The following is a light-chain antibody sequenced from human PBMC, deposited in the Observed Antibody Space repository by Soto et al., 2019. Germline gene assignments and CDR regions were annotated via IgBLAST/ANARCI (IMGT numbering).Light chain of an antibody. CDR2: MNI. CDR1: RSNIGSAI. Sequence: QSVLTQPASLSGTPGQTVTISCTGTRSNIGSAIVHWYQQLPGTAPQHLIFMNIQRPSGVPDRPSGSKSGPSASLVITGLRPEDEADYYRVAWHDTRSPRVFGGGTKLTVL. V-gene: IGLV1-47*01. J-gene: IGLJ3*02. CDR3: VAWHDTRSPRV.